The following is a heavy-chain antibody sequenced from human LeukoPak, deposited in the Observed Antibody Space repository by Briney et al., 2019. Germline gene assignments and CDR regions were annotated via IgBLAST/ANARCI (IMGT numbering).Heavy chain of an antibody. CDR2: INPGDGST. J-gene: IGHJ3*02. V-gene: IGHV1-46*01. Sequence: VASVKVSCKTFGYTFTHYYIHWVRQAPGRGLEWMGRINPGDGSTIYAQKFQGRVTMARDTSTTTVYMELSSLGSEDTAVYYCARDGPGGSYYEGAFDIWGQGTMVTVSS. CDR3: ARDGPGGSYYEGAFDI. CDR1: GYTFTHYY. D-gene: IGHD1-26*01.